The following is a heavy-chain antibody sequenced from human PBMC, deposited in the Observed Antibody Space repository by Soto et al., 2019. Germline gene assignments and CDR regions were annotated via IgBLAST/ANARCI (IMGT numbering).Heavy chain of an antibody. CDR1: GFTFSSFA. V-gene: IGHV3-30-3*01. CDR3: ARDRRQQLVPLDY. Sequence: QVQLVESGGGVVQPGRSLRLSCAASGFTFSSFAMHWVRQAPGKGLEWVSAISYDGSHKYYADSVKGRFTISRDNSKNTRYLQMNSLRPEDRAVYYCARDRRQQLVPLDYWGQGTLVTVSS. CDR2: ISYDGSHK. D-gene: IGHD6-13*01. J-gene: IGHJ4*02.